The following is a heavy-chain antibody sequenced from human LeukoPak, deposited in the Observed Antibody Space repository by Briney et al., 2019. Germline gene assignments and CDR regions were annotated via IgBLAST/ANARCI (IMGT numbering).Heavy chain of an antibody. CDR1: GGSIRSYY. D-gene: IGHD3-22*01. V-gene: IGHV4-59*01. CDR3: ARGGGSTDYYDSSGYF. J-gene: IGHJ4*02. CDR2: IYYSGST. Sequence: SETLSLTCTVSGGSIRSYYWSWIRQPPGKGLEWIGYIYYSGSTNYNPSLKSRVTISVDTSKNQFSLKLSSVTAADTAVYFCARGGGSTDYYDSSGYFWGQGTLVTVSS.